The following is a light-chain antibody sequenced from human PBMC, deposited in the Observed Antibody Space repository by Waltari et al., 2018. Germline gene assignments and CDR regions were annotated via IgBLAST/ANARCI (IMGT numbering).Light chain of an antibody. Sequence: KLIIYDVSHRPSGVSFRFSGSKSDNTASLTISGLQAEDEADYYCISYTTSDTMIFGGGTKLTVL. V-gene: IGLV2-14*03. J-gene: IGLJ2*01. CDR3: ISYTTSDTMI. CDR2: DVS.